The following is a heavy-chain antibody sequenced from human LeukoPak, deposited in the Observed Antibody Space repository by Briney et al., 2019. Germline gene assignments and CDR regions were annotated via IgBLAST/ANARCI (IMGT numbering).Heavy chain of an antibody. CDR2: TYFRSKWYN. D-gene: IGHD7-27*01. J-gene: IGHJ4*02. V-gene: IGHV6-1*01. CDR3: AKGWGFDC. Sequence: SQTLSLTCAISGDSVSSNNAAWNWIRQSPSRGLEWVGRTYFRSKWYNDYAVSVKSRISINADTSKNQFSLQLNSVTPEDTAVYYCAKGWGFDCWGQGTLVTVSS. CDR1: GDSVSSNNAA.